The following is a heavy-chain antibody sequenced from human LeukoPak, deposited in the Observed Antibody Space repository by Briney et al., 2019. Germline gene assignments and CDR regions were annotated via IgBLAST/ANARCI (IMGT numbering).Heavy chain of an antibody. CDR3: AGSGIWFTY. V-gene: IGHV3-66*02. J-gene: IGHJ4*02. CDR1: GLTVSGNY. D-gene: IGHD1-26*01. Sequence: GGSLRLSCAASGLTVSGNYMSWARQAPGKGLEWVSLIHSGGTMFYADSVRGRFTISRDISQNTVHLQLNSLRPEDTAVYYCAGSGIWFTYWGLGTLVTVSS. CDR2: IHSGGTM.